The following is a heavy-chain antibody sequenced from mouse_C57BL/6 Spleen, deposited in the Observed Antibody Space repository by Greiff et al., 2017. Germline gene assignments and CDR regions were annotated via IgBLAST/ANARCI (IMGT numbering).Heavy chain of an antibody. J-gene: IGHJ2*01. V-gene: IGHV1-50*01. CDR2: IDPSDSYT. Sequence: QVQLQQPGAELVKPGASVKLSCKASGYTFTSYWMQWVKQRPGQGLEWIGEIDPSDSYTNYNQKFKGKATLTVDTSSSTAYMQLSSLTSEDSAVYYCARNYCGSSPGVFDYWGQGTTLTVSS. CDR1: GYTFTSYW. D-gene: IGHD1-1*01. CDR3: ARNYCGSSPGVFDY.